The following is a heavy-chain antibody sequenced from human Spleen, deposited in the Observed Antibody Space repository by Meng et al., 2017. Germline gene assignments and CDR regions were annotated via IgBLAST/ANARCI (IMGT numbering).Heavy chain of an antibody. Sequence: SETLSLTCVVSGGSFSDYYWSWIRQPPGKGLEWIGEINHSGSTNYNPSLKSRVTISVDTSKNQFSLKLSSVTAADTAVYYCARARPLDYWGQGTLVTVSS. J-gene: IGHJ4*02. CDR2: INHSGST. V-gene: IGHV4-34*01. CDR1: GGSFSDYY. CDR3: ARARPLDY.